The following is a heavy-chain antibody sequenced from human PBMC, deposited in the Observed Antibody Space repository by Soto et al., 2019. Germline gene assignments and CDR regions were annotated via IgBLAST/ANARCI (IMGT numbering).Heavy chain of an antibody. Sequence: PSATLSLTCAVYGGSFSGYYWSWIRQPPGKGLEWIGEINHSGSTNYNPSLKSRVTISVDTSKNQFSLKLSSVTAADTAVYYCARGVRLPADYYYYGMDVWGQGTTVTVSS. J-gene: IGHJ6*02. CDR1: GGSFSGYY. CDR3: ARGVRLPADYYYYGMDV. CDR2: INHSGST. V-gene: IGHV4-34*01. D-gene: IGHD3-10*01.